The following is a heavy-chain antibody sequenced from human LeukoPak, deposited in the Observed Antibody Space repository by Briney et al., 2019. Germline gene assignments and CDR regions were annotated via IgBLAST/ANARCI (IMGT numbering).Heavy chain of an antibody. D-gene: IGHD3-10*01. CDR1: GGSISSSNSY. J-gene: IGHJ6*03. CDR3: ARVFDSGSQAYFYYMDV. V-gene: IGHV4-39*07. Sequence: SETLSLTCTVSGGSISSSNSYWGWIRQPPGQGLEWIATVFYSGSPYYNPSLKSRITISMDTSKNQFSLKVSSVTAADTAVYYCARVFDSGSQAYFYYMDVWGKGTTVTIFS. CDR2: VFYSGSP.